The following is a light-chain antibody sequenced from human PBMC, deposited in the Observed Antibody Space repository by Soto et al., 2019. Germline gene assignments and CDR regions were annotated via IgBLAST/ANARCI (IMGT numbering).Light chain of an antibody. Sequence: DIQITQSPSTLSASVGDRVTIPCRASQSVSAWLAWYQQKPGKAPKFLMYDVSTLESGVPLRFSGSGSGTEFTLTINSLQPDDVATYDCQSYRKFSWTFGQGTKVDIK. V-gene: IGKV1-5*01. J-gene: IGKJ1*01. CDR3: QSYRKFSWT. CDR2: DVS. CDR1: QSVSAW.